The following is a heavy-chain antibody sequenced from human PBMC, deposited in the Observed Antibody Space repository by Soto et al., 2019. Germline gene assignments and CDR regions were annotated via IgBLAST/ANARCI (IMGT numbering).Heavy chain of an antibody. D-gene: IGHD2-15*01. V-gene: IGHV1-69*01. Sequence: QVQLVQSGAEVKKPGSSVKVSCTASGGTFSDYAFSWVRQAPGQGLEWMEGIIPMFSSSSFAQKLQGRLTITADDSTSTAYMSLSSLGSADTAMYYGAKDIVFQQHLFVFDLWGPGTLVTVSS. CDR2: IIPMFSSS. CDR3: AKDIVFQQHLFVFDL. CDR1: GGTFSDYA. J-gene: IGHJ4*02.